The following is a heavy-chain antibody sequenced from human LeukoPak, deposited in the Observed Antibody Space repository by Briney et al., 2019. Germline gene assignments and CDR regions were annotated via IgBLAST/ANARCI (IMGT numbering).Heavy chain of an antibody. CDR2: ISSSGSTI. J-gene: IGHJ6*03. Sequence: GGSLRLSCAASGFTFSSYEMNWVRQAPGKGLEWVSYISSSGSTIYYADSVKGRFTISRDNAKSSLYLQMNSLRAEDTAVYYCARGSTGWYSYSYYMDVWGKGTTVTISS. CDR1: GFTFSSYE. D-gene: IGHD6-19*01. CDR3: ARGSTGWYSYSYYMDV. V-gene: IGHV3-48*03.